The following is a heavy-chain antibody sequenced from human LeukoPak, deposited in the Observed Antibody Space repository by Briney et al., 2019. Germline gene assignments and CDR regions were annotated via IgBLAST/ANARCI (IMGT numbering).Heavy chain of an antibody. CDR3: ARERGDSKDAFDI. Sequence: GGSLRLSCAASGFTVSSNYMSWVRQAPGKGLEWVSVIYSGGSTYYADSVKGRFTISRHNSKNTLYLQMNSLRAEDTAEYYCARERGDSKDAFDIWGQGTMVTVSS. V-gene: IGHV3-53*04. CDR1: GFTVSSNY. J-gene: IGHJ3*02. CDR2: IYSGGST. D-gene: IGHD3-22*01.